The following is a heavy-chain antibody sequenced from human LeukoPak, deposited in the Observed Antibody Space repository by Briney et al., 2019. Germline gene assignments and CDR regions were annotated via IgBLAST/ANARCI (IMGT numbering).Heavy chain of an antibody. V-gene: IGHV3-11*06. D-gene: IGHD3-10*01. CDR3: ARVDGSGSYYFVA. CDR1: GFTFSDYY. Sequence: PGGCLRLSCAASGFTFSDYYMSWIRQAPGKGLEWVSYISSSSSYTNYADSVKGRFTISRDNAKNSLYLQMNSLRAEDTAVYYCARVDGSGSYYFVAWGQGTLVTVSS. J-gene: IGHJ4*02. CDR2: ISSSSSYT.